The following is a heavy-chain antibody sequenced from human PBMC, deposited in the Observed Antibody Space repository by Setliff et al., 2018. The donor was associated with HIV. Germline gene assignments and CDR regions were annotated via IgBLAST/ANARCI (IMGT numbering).Heavy chain of an antibody. V-gene: IGHV4-59*01. J-gene: IGHJ3*02. CDR2: IYYSGST. Sequence: KSSETLSLTCTVSGGSISSYSWSWIRQPPGKGLEWIGYIYYSGSTNYNPSLKSRVTKAVDTSKNQFSLKLSSVTAADTAVYYCARMDNYDSSGLGAFDIWGQGTMVTVSS. CDR1: GGSISSYS. CDR3: ARMDNYDSSGLGAFDI. D-gene: IGHD3-22*01.